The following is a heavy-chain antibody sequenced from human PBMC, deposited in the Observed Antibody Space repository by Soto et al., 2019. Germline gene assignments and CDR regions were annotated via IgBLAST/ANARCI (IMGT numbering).Heavy chain of an antibody. CDR2: INQDGSEK. J-gene: IGHJ4*02. CDR1: GFVFMSYW. D-gene: IGHD6-19*01. CDR3: ARDGVAAGLYLDN. V-gene: IGHV3-7*01. Sequence: GGSLRLSCAASGFVFMSYWISFCRHAPGKWLEWVANINQDGSEKYYVDSVRGRFIISRDNAENSLYLQMNSLRAEDTALYYCARDGVAAGLYLDNWGQGTLVTVSS.